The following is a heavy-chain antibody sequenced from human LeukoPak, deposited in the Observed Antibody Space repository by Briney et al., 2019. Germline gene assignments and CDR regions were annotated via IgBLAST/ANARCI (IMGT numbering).Heavy chain of an antibody. Sequence: SQTLSLTCTVSGGSISSYYWSWIRQPPGRGLEWIGYINYSGSTDYNPSLNSRVTISVDTSKNQFSLRLNSVTAADTAVYYCARVFDGSGSYHTYYYYYMDVWGKGTTVTVSS. D-gene: IGHD3-10*01. CDR3: ARVFDGSGSYHTYYYYYMDV. CDR1: GGSISSYY. CDR2: INYSGST. J-gene: IGHJ6*03. V-gene: IGHV4-59*01.